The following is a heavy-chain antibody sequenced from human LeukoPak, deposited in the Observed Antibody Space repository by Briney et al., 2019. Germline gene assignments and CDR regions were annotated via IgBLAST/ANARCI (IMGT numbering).Heavy chain of an antibody. CDR3: ARGGVDNRCFDY. V-gene: IGHV5-51*01. CDR2: IYPGDSDT. J-gene: IGHJ4*02. CDR1: GSIFTSYW. Sequence: GASLQISCEGSGSIFTSYWIGWVRPLPGKGLEWMGIIYPGDSDTRYSPSFQGQVTISADKSISTAYLQWSSLEASDTAMYYCARGGVDNRCFDYWGQGSLVTVSS. D-gene: IGHD1-14*01.